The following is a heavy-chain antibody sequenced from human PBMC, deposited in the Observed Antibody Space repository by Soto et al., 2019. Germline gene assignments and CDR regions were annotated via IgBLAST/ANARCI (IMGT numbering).Heavy chain of an antibody. D-gene: IGHD3-3*01. J-gene: IGHJ6*02. Sequence: SQTLSLTCAISGDSVSSNSAAWNWIRQSPSRGLEWLGRTYYRSKWYNDYAVSVKSRITINPDTSKNQFSLQLNSVTPEDTAGYYCARGRYDFWSGYHPDYYYGMDVWGRGTTVTVSS. CDR1: GDSVSSNSAA. CDR2: TYYRSKWYN. V-gene: IGHV6-1*01. CDR3: ARGRYDFWSGYHPDYYYGMDV.